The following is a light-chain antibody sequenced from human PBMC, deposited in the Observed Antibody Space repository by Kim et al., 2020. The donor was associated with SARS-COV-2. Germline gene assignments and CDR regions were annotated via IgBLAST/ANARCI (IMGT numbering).Light chain of an antibody. J-gene: IGLJ3*02. Sequence: GQRVTISCSASSPNIVSNFVYWYQQFPGTAPKLLIYSNTQRPSGVPDRFSGSKSGTSASLAISGLRSEDEADYYCVVWDDSLSGWLFGGWTQLTVL. CDR1: SPNIVSNF. CDR2: SNT. V-gene: IGLV1-47*01. CDR3: VVWDDSLSGWL.